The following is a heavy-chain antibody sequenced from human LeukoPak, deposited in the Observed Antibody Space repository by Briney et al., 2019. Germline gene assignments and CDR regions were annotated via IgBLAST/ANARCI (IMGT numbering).Heavy chain of an antibody. D-gene: IGHD1-14*01. V-gene: IGHV1-69*13. CDR1: GGTFSSYA. J-gene: IGHJ4*02. CDR3: ARGLPHRFPDY. Sequence: SVKVSCKASGGTFSSYAISWVRRAPGHGLEWMGGIIPIFGTANYAQKFQGRVTITADESTSTAYMELSSLRSDDTAVYYCARGLPHRFPDYWGQGTLVTVSS. CDR2: IIPIFGTA.